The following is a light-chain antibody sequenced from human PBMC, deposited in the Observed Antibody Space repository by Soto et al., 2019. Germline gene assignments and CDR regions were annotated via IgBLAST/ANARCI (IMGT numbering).Light chain of an antibody. CDR3: HVWDRSSNVV. J-gene: IGLJ2*01. CDR1: NIGIKS. CDR2: DET. Sequence: SYELTQPPSLSVAPGQTARITCGGNNIGIKSVHWYQQKPGQAPVLVVYDETDRPSGIPERISGSNSGNTATLTISRVEAGDEADYYCHVWDRSSNVVFGGGTKLTVL. V-gene: IGLV3-21*02.